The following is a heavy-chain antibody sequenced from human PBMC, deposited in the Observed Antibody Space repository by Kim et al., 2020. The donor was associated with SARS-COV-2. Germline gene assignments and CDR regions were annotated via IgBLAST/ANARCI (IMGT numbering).Heavy chain of an antibody. CDR2: IDPVTGDT. Sequence: ASVKVSCKASGYTFTDYYIYWMRQAPGQGLEYLGRIDPVTGDTNYAPIFQGRVTLTRDTSITTAYMDLNSLSSDDTAVYYCARDANLVTDAFAIWGQGT. J-gene: IGHJ3*02. D-gene: IGHD2-8*02. CDR1: GYTFTDYY. V-gene: IGHV1-2*06. CDR3: ARDANLVTDAFAI.